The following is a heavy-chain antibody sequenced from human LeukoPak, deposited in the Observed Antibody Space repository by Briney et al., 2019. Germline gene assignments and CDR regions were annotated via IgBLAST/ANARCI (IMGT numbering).Heavy chain of an antibody. CDR3: AREMITVAFDY. Sequence: PGGSLRLSCAASGFTFSSYSMNWVRQAPGKGLEWVSSISSSSSYIYYADSVKGRFTISRDNAKNSQYLQMNSLRAEDTAVYYCAREMITVAFDYWGQGTLVTVSS. CDR2: ISSSSSYI. D-gene: IGHD4-23*01. V-gene: IGHV3-21*01. CDR1: GFTFSSYS. J-gene: IGHJ4*02.